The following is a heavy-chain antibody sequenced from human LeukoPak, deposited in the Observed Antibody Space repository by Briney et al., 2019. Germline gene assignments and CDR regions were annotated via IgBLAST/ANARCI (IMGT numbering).Heavy chain of an antibody. V-gene: IGHV4-4*07. CDR2: LYTSEST. CDR3: ARDEPGDGLDY. J-gene: IGHJ4*02. D-gene: IGHD3-16*01. CDR1: GDSISSSY. Sequence: PSETLSLTCTVSGDSISSSYWNWIRQPAGKGLEWIGRLYTSESTNYNPSLKSRVTMSVDTSRNQFSLNLSSVTASDTAVYYCARDEPGDGLDYWGQGTLVTVSS.